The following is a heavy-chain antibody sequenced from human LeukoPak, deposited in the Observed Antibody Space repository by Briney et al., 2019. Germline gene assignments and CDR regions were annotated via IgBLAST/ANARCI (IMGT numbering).Heavy chain of an antibody. CDR2: IYSGGST. J-gene: IGHJ4*02. CDR1: GFTVSSNY. V-gene: IGHV3-66*01. CDR3: ARDWRAMTVAY. Sequence: HPGGSLRLSCAASGFTVSSNYMSWVRQAPGKGLEWVSVIYSGGSTYYADSVKGRFTISRDNSKNTLYVQMNSLRAEDTAVYYCARDWRAMTVAYWGQGTLVTVFS. D-gene: IGHD4/OR15-4a*01.